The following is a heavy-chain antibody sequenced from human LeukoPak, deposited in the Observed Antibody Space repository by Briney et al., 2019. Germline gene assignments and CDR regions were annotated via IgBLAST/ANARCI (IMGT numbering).Heavy chain of an antibody. J-gene: IGHJ3*02. CDR1: GYTFTSYY. V-gene: IGHV1-46*01. Sequence: ASVKVSCKASGYTFTSYYMHWVRQAPGQGLEWMGIINPSGGSTSYAQKFQGRVTMTRDTSTSTVYMELSSLRSEDTAVYYCARDGATVVTKDAFDIWGQGTMVTVSS. CDR2: INPSGGST. D-gene: IGHD4-23*01. CDR3: ARDGATVVTKDAFDI.